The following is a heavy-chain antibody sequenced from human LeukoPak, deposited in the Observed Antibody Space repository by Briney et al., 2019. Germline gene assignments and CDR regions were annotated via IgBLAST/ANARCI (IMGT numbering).Heavy chain of an antibody. D-gene: IGHD1-7*01. Sequence: ASVKVSCKASGYTFTRYGISWVRQAPGQRLEWMGWINTNTGNPTYAQGFTGRFVFSLDTSVSTAYLQIRSLKAEDTAVYYCARDYTLTLGTTTYFQHWGQGTLVTVSS. J-gene: IGHJ1*01. CDR2: INTNTGNP. CDR3: ARDYTLTLGTTTYFQH. V-gene: IGHV7-4-1*02. CDR1: GYTFTRYG.